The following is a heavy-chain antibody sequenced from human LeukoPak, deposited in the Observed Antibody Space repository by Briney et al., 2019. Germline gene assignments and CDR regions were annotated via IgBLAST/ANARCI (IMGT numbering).Heavy chain of an antibody. CDR3: ASGNTATAIDYFDY. J-gene: IGHJ4*02. V-gene: IGHV1-69*01. D-gene: IGHD2-15*01. CDR1: GGTFSSYA. CDR2: IIPIFGTA. Sequence: SVKVSCKASGGTFSSYAISWVRQAPGQGLEWMGGIIPIFGTANYAQKVQGRGTITADESTSTAYMELSSLRSEDTAVYYCASGNTATAIDYFDYWGQGTLVTVSS.